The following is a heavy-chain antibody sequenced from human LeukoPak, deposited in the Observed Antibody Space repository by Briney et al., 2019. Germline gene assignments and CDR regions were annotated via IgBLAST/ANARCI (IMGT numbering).Heavy chain of an antibody. V-gene: IGHV4-34*01. CDR2: INHSGST. D-gene: IGHD2-2*01. CDR1: GGSFSGYY. J-gene: IGHJ6*02. CDR3: ARGGSRRSYYYYGMDV. Sequence: PSETLSLTCAVYGGSFSGYYWSWIRQPPGKGLEWIGEINHSGSTNYNPSHKSRVTISVDTSKNQYSLKLSSVTAADAAVDYCARGGSRRSYYYYGMDVWGQGATVTVSS.